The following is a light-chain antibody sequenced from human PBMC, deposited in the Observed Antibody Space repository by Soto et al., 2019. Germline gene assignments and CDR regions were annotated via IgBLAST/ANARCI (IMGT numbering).Light chain of an antibody. CDR1: TSNVGAYT. J-gene: IGLJ2*01. CDR2: TNT. V-gene: IGLV1-44*01. Sequence: QSALTQPPSESGTPGQKVTISCSGSTSNVGAYTVDWYQQVPGAAPKLLIYTNTERPSGVPDRFSGSKSGTSASLAISGLQPEDEADYYCAAWDDTLNIPVFGGGTKLTVL. CDR3: AAWDDTLNIPV.